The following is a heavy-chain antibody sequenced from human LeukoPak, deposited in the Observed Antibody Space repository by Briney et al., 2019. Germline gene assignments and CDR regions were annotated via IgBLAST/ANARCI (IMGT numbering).Heavy chain of an antibody. CDR3: ARDLEWFGESLLY. CDR2: MSSNNRYI. D-gene: IGHD3-10*01. CDR1: GFTFSDYS. V-gene: IGHV3-21*06. Sequence: PGGSLRLSCSASGFTFSDYSMNWVRQAPGEKLEWVSSMSSNNRYIYYADSVKGRFTISRDNAKNSLSLQMHSLRAEDTAIYYCARDLEWFGESLLYWGQGTLVTVSS. J-gene: IGHJ4*02.